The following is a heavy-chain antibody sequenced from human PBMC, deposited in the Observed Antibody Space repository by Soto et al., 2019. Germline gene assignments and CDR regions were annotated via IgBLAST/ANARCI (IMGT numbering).Heavy chain of an antibody. J-gene: IGHJ6*03. Sequence: VQLLESGGGLVQPGGSLRLSCAASGFTFSTFAMSWVRQAPGKGLEWVSAISGSGGSTFYADSVKGRFTISRDNSKNTLYLQMNSLRAEDTALYYCAKGGTGTTVGRYMDVWGKGTTVTVSS. CDR2: ISGSGGST. V-gene: IGHV3-23*01. CDR3: AKGGTGTTVGRYMDV. CDR1: GFTFSTFA. D-gene: IGHD1-7*01.